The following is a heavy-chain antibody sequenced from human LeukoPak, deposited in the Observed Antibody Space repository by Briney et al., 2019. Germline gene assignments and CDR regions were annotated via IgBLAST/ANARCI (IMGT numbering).Heavy chain of an antibody. D-gene: IGHD3-3*01. CDR2: ISYDGSNK. J-gene: IGHJ4*02. CDR1: GFTFSSYA. CDR3: AKELRFLEWLLHTDFDY. Sequence: GGSLRLSCAASGFTFSSYAMHWVRQAPGKGLEWVAVISYDGSNKYYADSVKGRFTISRDNSKNTLYLQMNSLRAEDTAVYYCAKELRFLEWLLHTDFDYWGQGTLVTVSS. V-gene: IGHV3-30-3*02.